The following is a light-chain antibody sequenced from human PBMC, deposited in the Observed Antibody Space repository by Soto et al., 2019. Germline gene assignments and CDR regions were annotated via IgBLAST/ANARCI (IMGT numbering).Light chain of an antibody. CDR3: SSYTSSSTIYV. Sequence: QSALTQPASVSGSPGQSITISCTGTSSDVGDNNYVSWYQQHPGKAPKLMIYDVTHRPSGISNRFSGSKSGNTASLTISGLQADDEADYYCSSYTSSSTIYVFGTGTKVTVL. J-gene: IGLJ1*01. V-gene: IGLV2-14*01. CDR2: DVT. CDR1: SSDVGDNNY.